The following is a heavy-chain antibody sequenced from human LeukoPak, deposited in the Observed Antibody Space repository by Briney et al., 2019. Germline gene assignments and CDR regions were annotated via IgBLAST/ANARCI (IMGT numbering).Heavy chain of an antibody. CDR1: GFTFNNYA. Sequence: GGSLRLSCAASGFTFNNYAMSWVRQAPGKGLEWVSAISGSVGSTFYADSVKGRFTISRDNSKNTLYLQMNSLRAEDTAVYYCAKDRQYSYGYPVYFEYWGQGTLVTVSS. D-gene: IGHD5-18*01. CDR2: ISGSVGST. V-gene: IGHV3-23*01. CDR3: AKDRQYSYGYPVYFEY. J-gene: IGHJ4*02.